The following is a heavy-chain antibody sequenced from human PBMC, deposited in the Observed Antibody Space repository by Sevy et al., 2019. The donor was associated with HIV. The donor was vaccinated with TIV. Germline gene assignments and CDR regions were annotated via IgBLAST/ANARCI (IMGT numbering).Heavy chain of an antibody. J-gene: IGHJ4*02. CDR3: AIGIYGSGSRLGLGY. CDR1: GFTFSSYW. CDR2: MRQEGSEK. V-gene: IGHV3-7*01. D-gene: IGHD3-10*01. Sequence: GGSLRLSCAASGFTFSSYWMTWVRRAPGKGLEWVANMRQEGSEKDYVDSVKGQFTISRDNAKNSLYLQMNSLRAEDTAVYYCAIGIYGSGSRLGLGYWGQGTLVTVSS.